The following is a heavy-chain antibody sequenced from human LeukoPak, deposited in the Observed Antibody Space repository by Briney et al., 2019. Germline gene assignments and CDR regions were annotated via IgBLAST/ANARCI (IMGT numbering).Heavy chain of an antibody. CDR3: ARDSVGQWLDY. J-gene: IGHJ4*02. CDR2: IGYTGDT. D-gene: IGHD6-19*01. Sequence: SETLSLTCTVSGGSISSGAYYWSWVRQLPEKGLDWIGYIGYTGDTYYNPSLRSRATISKDTSKTQFSLRLNSLTAADTAVYYCARDSVGQWLDYWGQGTLVTVSS. V-gene: IGHV4-31*03. CDR1: GGSISSGAYY.